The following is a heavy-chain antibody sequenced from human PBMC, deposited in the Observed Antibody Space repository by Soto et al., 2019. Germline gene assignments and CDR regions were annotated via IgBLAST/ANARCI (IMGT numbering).Heavy chain of an antibody. CDR3: AHLTTGGFYFDY. CDR1: GFSLRNSGVG. Sequence: QITLKESGPTLVKPTQTLTLTCTFSGFSLRNSGVGVGWIRQPPRKALEGLALIYWDDDKRYSPSLKSRLTITKDTSKNQVVLTMTNMDPVDTATYYCAHLTTGGFYFDYWGQGTLVTVSS. D-gene: IGHD4-17*01. V-gene: IGHV2-5*02. CDR2: IYWDDDK. J-gene: IGHJ4*02.